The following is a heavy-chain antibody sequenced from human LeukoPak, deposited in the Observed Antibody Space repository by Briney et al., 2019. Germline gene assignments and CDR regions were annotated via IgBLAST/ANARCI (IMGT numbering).Heavy chain of an antibody. J-gene: IGHJ4*02. D-gene: IGHD3-10*01. CDR2: INYSGST. CDR1: GGSISTYY. V-gene: IGHV4-59*05. Sequence: SETLSLTCTVSGGSISTYYWGWIRQPPGKGLEWIGTINYSGSTFYNPSLKSRVTISVDTSKNQFSLMLNSVTAADTALYFCARARLSIVRGITNFDYWGQGTVVTVSS. CDR3: ARARLSIVRGITNFDY.